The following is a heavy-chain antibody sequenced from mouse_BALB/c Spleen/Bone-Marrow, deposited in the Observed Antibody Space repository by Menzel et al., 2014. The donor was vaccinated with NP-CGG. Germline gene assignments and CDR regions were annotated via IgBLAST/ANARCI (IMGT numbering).Heavy chain of an antibody. V-gene: IGHV2-9*02. Sequence: VQGVESGPGLVAPSQSLSITCTVSGFSLTSYGVYWVRQPPGKGLEWLGVIWAGGSTNYNSALMSRLSISKDNSKSQVFLKMNSLQTDDTAMYYCARYYLYAMDYWGQGTSVTVSS. J-gene: IGHJ4*01. CDR1: GFSLTSYG. CDR3: ARYYLYAMDY. CDR2: IWAGGST. D-gene: IGHD1-1*02.